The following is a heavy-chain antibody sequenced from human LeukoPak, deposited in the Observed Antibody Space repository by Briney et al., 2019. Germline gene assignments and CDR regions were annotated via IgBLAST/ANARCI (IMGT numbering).Heavy chain of an antibody. Sequence: GGSLRLSCAASGFTFSAYDMHWVRQVPGKGLEWVSSIGTLGDTYYPGPVKGRFTISRENASNSLYLEMNSLRVADTAVYYCARHPDQLLPYYYMDVWGKGTTVTVSS. CDR3: ARHPDQLLPYYYMDV. V-gene: IGHV3-13*01. D-gene: IGHD2-2*01. CDR2: IGTLGDT. J-gene: IGHJ6*03. CDR1: GFTFSAYD.